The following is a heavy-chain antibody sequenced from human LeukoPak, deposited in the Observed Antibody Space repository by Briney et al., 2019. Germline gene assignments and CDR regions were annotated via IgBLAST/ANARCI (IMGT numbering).Heavy chain of an antibody. Sequence: GGSLRLSCAASGFTFSSYGMHWVRQAPGKRLEWVAVISYDGSNKYYADSVKGRFTISRDNSKNTLYLQMNSLRAEDTAVYYCAKDRYYGSGSEYYYYGMDVWGQGTTVTVSS. CDR3: AKDRYYGSGSEYYYYGMDV. CDR2: ISYDGSNK. D-gene: IGHD3-10*01. J-gene: IGHJ6*02. CDR1: GFTFSSYG. V-gene: IGHV3-30*18.